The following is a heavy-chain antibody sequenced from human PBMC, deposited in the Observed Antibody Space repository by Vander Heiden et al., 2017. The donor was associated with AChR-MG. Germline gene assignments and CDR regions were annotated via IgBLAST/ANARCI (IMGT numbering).Heavy chain of an antibody. J-gene: IGHJ6*02. V-gene: IGHV4-34*01. CDR3: ARVRYSSSFYYYYYGMDV. CDR1: GGSFSGYY. CDR2: INHSGST. D-gene: IGHD6-6*01. Sequence: QVQLQQWGAGLLKPSETLSLTCAVYGGSFSGYYWSLIRQPPGKGLEWIGEINHSGSTNYNPSLKSRVTISVDTSKNQFSLKLSSVTAADTAVYYCARVRYSSSFYYYYYGMDVWCEG.